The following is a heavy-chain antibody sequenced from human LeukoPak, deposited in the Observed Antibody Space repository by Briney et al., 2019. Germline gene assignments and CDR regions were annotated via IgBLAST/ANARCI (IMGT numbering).Heavy chain of an antibody. CDR3: AKDLQAGVFDY. Sequence: PGGSLRLSCAASGFTFNNYAMTWVRQAPGKGLEWVSTIGVSGDSTYYADSVKGRFTISRDNSKNTLYLQMNSLRAEDTAVYYCAKDLQAGVFDYWGQGTLVTVSS. D-gene: IGHD4-11*01. CDR1: GFTFNNYA. CDR2: IGVSGDST. V-gene: IGHV3-23*01. J-gene: IGHJ4*02.